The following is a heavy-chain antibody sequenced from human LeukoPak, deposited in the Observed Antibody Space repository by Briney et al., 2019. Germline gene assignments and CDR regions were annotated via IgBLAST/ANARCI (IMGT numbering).Heavy chain of an antibody. CDR2: IYHSGST. J-gene: IGHJ4*02. Sequence: SQTLSLTCTVSGGSISSGGYYWSWIRQPPGKGLEWIGYIYHSGSTYYNPSLKSRVTISVDRSKNQFSLKLSSVTAADTAVYYCASSLRFLEWPFDYWGQGTLVTVSS. D-gene: IGHD3-3*01. V-gene: IGHV4-30-2*01. CDR3: ASSLRFLEWPFDY. CDR1: GGSISSGGYY.